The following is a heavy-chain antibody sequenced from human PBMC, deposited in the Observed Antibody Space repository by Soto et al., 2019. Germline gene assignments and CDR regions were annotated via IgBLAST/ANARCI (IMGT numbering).Heavy chain of an antibody. D-gene: IGHD3-22*01. CDR2: ISYDGSNT. CDR1: GFTFISYA. Sequence: GGSLRLSCAASGFTFISYAMHWVRQAPGKGLEWVAVISYDGSNTYYADSVKGRFTISRDKSKNTLYLQMNSLRPEDTAVYYCARVYYYDSRSGMDVWGQGTTVTVSS. V-gene: IGHV3-30-3*01. J-gene: IGHJ6*02. CDR3: ARVYYYDSRSGMDV.